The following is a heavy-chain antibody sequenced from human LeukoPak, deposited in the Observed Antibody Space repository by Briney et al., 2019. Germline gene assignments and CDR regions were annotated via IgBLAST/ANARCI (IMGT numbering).Heavy chain of an antibody. CDR3: AKDHDGDYEDY. J-gene: IGHJ4*02. V-gene: IGHV3-23*01. CDR2: ISGSGGST. CDR1: GFTFSSYA. Sequence: GGSLRLSCAASGFTFSSYAMSWVRQAPGKGLEWVSAISGSGGSTYYTDSGKGRFTISRDNSKNTLYLQMNSLRAEDTAVYYCAKDHDGDYEDYWGQGTLVTVSS. D-gene: IGHD4-17*01.